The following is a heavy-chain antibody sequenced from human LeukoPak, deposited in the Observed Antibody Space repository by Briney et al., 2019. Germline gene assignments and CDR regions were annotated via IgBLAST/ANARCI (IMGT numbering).Heavy chain of an antibody. Sequence: SETLSLTCTVSGGSISSHSWSWIRQPAGKGLEWIGRIFTSGSTYYNPSLKSRVIMSVDTSKNQFSLKLSSVTAADTAVYYCARESPTYYYDRWGQGTLVTVSS. CDR3: ARESPTYYYDR. D-gene: IGHD3-22*01. J-gene: IGHJ4*02. V-gene: IGHV4-4*07. CDR1: GGSISSHS. CDR2: IFTSGST.